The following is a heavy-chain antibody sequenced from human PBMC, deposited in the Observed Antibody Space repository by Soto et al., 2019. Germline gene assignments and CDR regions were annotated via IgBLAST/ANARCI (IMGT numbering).Heavy chain of an antibody. Sequence: QVQLVQSGAEVKKPGSSVKVSCKASGGTFSSYTISWVRQAPGQGLEWMGRIIPILGIANYAQKFQGRVTITADKSTSTAYMELSSLRSEETAVYYGARGNFDWKHDDYWGQGTLVTVSS. CDR3: ARGNFDWKHDDY. CDR1: GGTFSSYT. CDR2: IIPILGIA. V-gene: IGHV1-69*02. J-gene: IGHJ4*02. D-gene: IGHD3-9*01.